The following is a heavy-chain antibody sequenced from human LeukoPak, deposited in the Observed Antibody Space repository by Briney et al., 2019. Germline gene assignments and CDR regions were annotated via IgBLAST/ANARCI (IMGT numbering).Heavy chain of an antibody. CDR1: AFTFRTYS. Sequence: RLSCVASAFTFRTYSMHWVRQAPGKGLEWVSSISGSTSYIYYADSVRGRFTISRDNAKNSLYLQMNSLRAEDTAVYYCARGSDFVWGSYRPYFDYWGQGTXVXVSX. CDR3: ARGSDFVWGSYRPYFDY. D-gene: IGHD3-16*02. J-gene: IGHJ4*02. V-gene: IGHV3-21*01. CDR2: ISGSTSYI.